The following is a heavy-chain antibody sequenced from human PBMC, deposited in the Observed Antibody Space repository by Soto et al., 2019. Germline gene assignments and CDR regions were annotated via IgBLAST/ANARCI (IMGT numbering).Heavy chain of an antibody. Sequence: GGSLRLSCAASGFTFSSYAMHWVRQAPGKGLEWVAVISYDGSNKYYADSVKGRFTISRDNSKNTLYLQMNSRRAEDTAVYYCARGRGVVVAVPATDAFDIWGQGTMVTVSS. J-gene: IGHJ3*02. CDR3: ARGRGVVVAVPATDAFDI. CDR1: GFTFSSYA. CDR2: ISYDGSNK. V-gene: IGHV3-30-3*01. D-gene: IGHD2-15*01.